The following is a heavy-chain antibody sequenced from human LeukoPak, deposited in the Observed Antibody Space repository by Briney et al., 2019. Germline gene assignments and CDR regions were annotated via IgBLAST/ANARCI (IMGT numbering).Heavy chain of an antibody. J-gene: IGHJ3*02. CDR2: IIPIFGTA. CDR1: GGTFSSYA. V-gene: IGHV1-69*05. CDR3: ARGGIVVVGAFDI. Sequence: GASVKVSCKASGGTFSSYAISWVRQAPGQGLEWMGGIIPIFGTANYAQKFQGRVTVTTDESTSTAYMELSSLRSEDTAVYYCARGGIVVVGAFDIWGQGTMVTVSS. D-gene: IGHD2-15*01.